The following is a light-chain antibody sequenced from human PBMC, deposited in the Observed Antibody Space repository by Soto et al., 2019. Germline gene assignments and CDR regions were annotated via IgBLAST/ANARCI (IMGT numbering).Light chain of an antibody. J-gene: IGLJ2*01. V-gene: IGLV2-14*01. CDR3: SSYTSSRTRV. CDR2: YVS. CDR1: SSDVGSYNY. Sequence: QSALTQPASLSGSPGQSITISCTGPSSDVGSYNYVSWYQQHPGKAPKLMIYYVSNRPSGVSNRFSGSTSGNTASLTISGRQAEDAADYYCSSYTSSRTRVFGGWNQLTV.